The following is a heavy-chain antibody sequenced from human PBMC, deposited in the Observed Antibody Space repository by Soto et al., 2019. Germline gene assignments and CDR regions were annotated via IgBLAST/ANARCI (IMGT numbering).Heavy chain of an antibody. CDR3: ARGAQYCSGGSCYRRLDY. D-gene: IGHD2-15*01. V-gene: IGHV1-69*02. J-gene: IGHJ4*02. Sequence: QVQLVQSGAEVKKPGSSVKVSCKASGGTFSSYTISWVRQAPGQGLEWMGRIIPILGIANYAQKFQGRVTITADXYTXTXCMELSSLRSEDTAVYYCARGAQYCSGGSCYRRLDYWGQGTLVTVSS. CDR1: GGTFSSYT. CDR2: IIPILGIA.